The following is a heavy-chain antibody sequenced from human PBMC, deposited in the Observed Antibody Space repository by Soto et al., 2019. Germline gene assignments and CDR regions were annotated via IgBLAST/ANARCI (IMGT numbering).Heavy chain of an antibody. V-gene: IGHV3-30*18. CDR3: AKSYYGSGSPLNYYYYGMDV. J-gene: IGHJ6*02. D-gene: IGHD3-10*01. CDR2: ISYDGSNK. CDR1: GFTFSSYG. Sequence: GGSLRLSCAASGFTFSSYGMHWVRQAPGKGLEWVAVISYDGSNKYYADSVKGRFTISRDNSKNTLYLQMNSLRAEDTAVYYCAKSYYGSGSPLNYYYYGMDVWGQGTTVTVSS.